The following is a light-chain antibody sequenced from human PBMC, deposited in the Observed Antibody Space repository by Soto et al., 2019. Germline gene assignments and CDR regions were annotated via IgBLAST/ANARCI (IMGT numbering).Light chain of an antibody. CDR3: QQYNTYST. V-gene: IGKV1-5*01. Sequence: DIQMTQSPSSLSASVGDRVTITCRASQSVGNFLNWYQQKPGKAPQALIYDASSLKSGVPSRFSGNGSGTEFTLTISSLQPDDFATYYCQQYNTYSTFGQGTRLEIK. CDR1: QSVGNF. J-gene: IGKJ5*01. CDR2: DAS.